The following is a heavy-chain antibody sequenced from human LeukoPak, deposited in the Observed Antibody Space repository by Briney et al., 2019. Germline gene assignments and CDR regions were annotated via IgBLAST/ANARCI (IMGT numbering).Heavy chain of an antibody. CDR1: GFTFSSYA. V-gene: IGHV3-23*01. CDR2: ISGSGGST. Sequence: GGSLRLSCAASGFTFSSYAMSWVRQAPGKGLEWVSAISGSGGSTYYADSVKGRFTISRDNSKNTLYLQMNSLRAEDTAVYYCAKGAGSKAAGTGGFDYWGQGTLVTVSS. J-gene: IGHJ4*02. D-gene: IGHD6-13*01. CDR3: AKGAGSKAAGTGGFDY.